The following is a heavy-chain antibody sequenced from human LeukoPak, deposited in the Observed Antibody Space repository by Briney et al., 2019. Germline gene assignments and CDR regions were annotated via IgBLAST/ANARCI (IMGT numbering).Heavy chain of an antibody. CDR3: ARDPDSSSWYPAGMDV. V-gene: IGHV3-30-3*01. CDR2: ISYDGGNK. D-gene: IGHD6-13*01. CDR1: GFTFSSYA. J-gene: IGHJ6*02. Sequence: GGSLRLSCAASGFTFSSYAMHWVRQAPGKGLEWVAVISYDGGNKYYADSVKGRFTISRDNSKNTLYLQMNSLKAEDTAVYYCARDPDSSSWYPAGMDVWGQGTTVTVSS.